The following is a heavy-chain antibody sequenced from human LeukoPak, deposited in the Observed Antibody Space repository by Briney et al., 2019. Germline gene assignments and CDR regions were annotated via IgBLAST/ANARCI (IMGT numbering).Heavy chain of an antibody. CDR2: VNHSGST. J-gene: IGHJ4*02. D-gene: IGHD3-10*01. V-gene: IGHV4-34*01. Sequence: SETLSLTCAVYGGSFSGYYWSWIRQPPGKGLEWIGEVNHSGSTNYNPSLKSRVTISVDTSKNQFSLKLSSVTAADTAVYYCARERITMVRGARHFDYWGQGTLVTVSS. CDR1: GGSFSGYY. CDR3: ARERITMVRGARHFDY.